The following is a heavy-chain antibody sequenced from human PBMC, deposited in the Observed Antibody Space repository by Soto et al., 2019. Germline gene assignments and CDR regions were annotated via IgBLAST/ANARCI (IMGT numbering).Heavy chain of an antibody. J-gene: IGHJ4*01. CDR1: GGSISSSSYY. V-gene: IGHV4-39*01. CDR3: ARVSTVTKLDY. CDR2: IYYSGST. Sequence: PSETLSLTCTVSGGSISSSSYYWGWIRQPPGKGLEWIGSIYYSGSTYYNPSLKSRVTISVDTSKNQFSLKLSSVTAADTAVYYCARVSTVTKLDYWGHGMLVTVSS. D-gene: IGHD4-17*01.